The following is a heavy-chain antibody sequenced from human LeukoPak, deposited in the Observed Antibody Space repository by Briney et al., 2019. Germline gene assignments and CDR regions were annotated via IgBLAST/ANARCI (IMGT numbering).Heavy chain of an antibody. V-gene: IGHV3-48*03. CDR3: ARGLSPRINMVRGVRPPFRGVFDY. J-gene: IGHJ4*02. Sequence: GGSLRLSCAASGFTFSSYEMNWVRQAPGKGLEWVSYISSSGSTIYYADSVRGRFTISRDNAKNSLYLQMNSLRAEDTAVYYCARGLSPRINMVRGVRPPFRGVFDYWGQGTLVTVSS. CDR1: GFTFSSYE. D-gene: IGHD3-10*01. CDR2: ISSSGSTI.